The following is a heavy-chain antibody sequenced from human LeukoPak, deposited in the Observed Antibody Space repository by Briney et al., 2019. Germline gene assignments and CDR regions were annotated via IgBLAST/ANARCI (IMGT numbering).Heavy chain of an antibody. Sequence: ASVKVSCKASGYTFTSYAMHWVRQAPGQRLEWMGWINAGNGNTKYSQKFQGRVTITRDTSASTAYMELSSLRSEDTAVYYCARVLDSSGYSGIDYWGQGTLVTVSS. CDR1: GYTFTSYA. J-gene: IGHJ4*02. CDR3: ARVLDSSGYSGIDY. CDR2: INAGNGNT. D-gene: IGHD3-22*01. V-gene: IGHV1-3*01.